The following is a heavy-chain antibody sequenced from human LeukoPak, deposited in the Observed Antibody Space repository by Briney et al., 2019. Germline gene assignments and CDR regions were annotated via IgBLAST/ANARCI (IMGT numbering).Heavy chain of an antibody. D-gene: IGHD6-6*01. Sequence: SGTLSLTCAVSGDSINSSNWWSWVRQPPGKGLEWIGEIYHSGSTNYNPSLKSRVTISVDTSKNQFSLKLSSVTAADTAVYYCAREHIAARFPFDYWGQGTLVTVSS. CDR1: GDSINSSNW. V-gene: IGHV4-4*02. J-gene: IGHJ4*02. CDR2: IYHSGST. CDR3: AREHIAARFPFDY.